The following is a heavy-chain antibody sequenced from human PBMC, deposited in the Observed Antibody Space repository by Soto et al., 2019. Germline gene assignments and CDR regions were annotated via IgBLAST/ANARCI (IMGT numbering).Heavy chain of an antibody. V-gene: IGHV3-7*03. CDR1: GFTFSSYW. CDR3: ARERRIGSSLFFDF. Sequence: PGGSLRLSCAASGFTFSSYWMSWVRHAPGKGLEWVANIKQDGSEKYYVDSVKGRFTISRDNAKNSLYLQMNSLRAEDTAVYYCARERRIGSSLFFDFWGQGTLVTVSS. D-gene: IGHD1-26*01. CDR2: IKQDGSEK. J-gene: IGHJ4*02.